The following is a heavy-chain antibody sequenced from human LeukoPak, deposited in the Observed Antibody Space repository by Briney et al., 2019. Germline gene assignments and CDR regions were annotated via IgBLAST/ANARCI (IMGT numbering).Heavy chain of an antibody. CDR2: IAPIFGTT. Sequence: ASVKVSCKASGGTFSTYAISWVRQAPGQGLEWMGGIAPIFGTTIYPQKFQGRVRNTADESTSTAYMELSSLRSEDTAVYYCARITIRGIYYQYYAMDVWGQGTTVTVS. V-gene: IGHV1-69*13. D-gene: IGHD3-16*01. J-gene: IGHJ6*02. CDR1: GGTFSTYA. CDR3: ARITIRGIYYQYYAMDV.